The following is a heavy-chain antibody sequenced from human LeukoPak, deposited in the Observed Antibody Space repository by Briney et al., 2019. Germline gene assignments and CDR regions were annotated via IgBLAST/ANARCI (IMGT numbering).Heavy chain of an antibody. CDR3: AKGTLDYCSAPSCYVSFDY. CDR1: GFTFSSHA. V-gene: IGHV3-23*01. Sequence: GGSLRLSCAASGFTFSSHAIHWVRQPPGKGLQWVSFISATGGSSYTAASVKGRFTISRDNSKNTVYLQMNSLRAEDTAVYYCAKGTLDYCSAPSCYVSFDYWGQGSLVTVSS. J-gene: IGHJ4*02. D-gene: IGHD2-2*01. CDR2: ISATGGSS.